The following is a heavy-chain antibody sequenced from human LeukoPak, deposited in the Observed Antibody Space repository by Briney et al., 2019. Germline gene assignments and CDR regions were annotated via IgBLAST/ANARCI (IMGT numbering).Heavy chain of an antibody. CDR3: ARDRAYDILGYGMDV. J-gene: IGHJ6*02. Sequence: SETLSLTCAVSGGSISSSNWWSWVRQPPGKGLEWIGEIYHSGSTNYNPSLKSRVTISVDTSKNQFSLKLSSVTAADTAVYYCARDRAYDILGYGMDVWGQGTTVTVSS. CDR1: GGSISSSNW. CDR2: IYHSGST. V-gene: IGHV4-4*02. D-gene: IGHD3-9*01.